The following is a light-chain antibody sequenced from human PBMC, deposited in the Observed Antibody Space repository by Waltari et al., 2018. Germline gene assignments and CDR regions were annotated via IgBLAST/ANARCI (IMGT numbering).Light chain of an antibody. CDR1: QSVSSTY. CDR3: QHYGTSPHT. Sequence: EFVLTQSPGTLSLSPGERATLSCRASQSVSSTYLAWSQQKPGQAPRLLIYGTSSRATGIPDRFSGSGSVTDFTLTISRLEPDDFAVYYCQHYGTSPHTFGQGTKLEIK. J-gene: IGKJ2*01. V-gene: IGKV3-20*01. CDR2: GTS.